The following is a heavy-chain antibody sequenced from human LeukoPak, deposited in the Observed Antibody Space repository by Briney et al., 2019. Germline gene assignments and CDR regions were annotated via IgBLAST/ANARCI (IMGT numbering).Heavy chain of an antibody. D-gene: IGHD3-10*01. CDR2: ISGSGGST. J-gene: IGHJ4*02. CDR1: GFTFSSYA. Sequence: PGGSLRLSCAASGFTFSSYAMSWVRQAPGKGLEWVSAISGSGGSTYYADSVKGRFTISRDNSKNTLYLQVNSLRAEDTAVYYCARILYGSGSYYRDYWGQGTLVTVSS. CDR3: ARILYGSGSYYRDY. V-gene: IGHV3-23*01.